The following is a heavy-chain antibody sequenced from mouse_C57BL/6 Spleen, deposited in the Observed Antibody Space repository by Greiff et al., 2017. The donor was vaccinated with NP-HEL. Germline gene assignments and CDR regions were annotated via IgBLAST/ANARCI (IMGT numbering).Heavy chain of an antibody. D-gene: IGHD3-2*02. J-gene: IGHJ3*01. CDR3: ARWQEETAQAAWFAY. CDR1: GYSFTGYY. V-gene: IGHV1-31*01. CDR2: IYPYNGVS. Sequence: EVQVVESGPELVKPGASVKISCKASGYSFTGYYMHWVKQSHGNILDWIGYIYPYNGVSSYNQKFKGKATLTVDKSSSTAYMELRSLTSEDSAVYYCARWQEETAQAAWFAYWGQGTLVTVSA.